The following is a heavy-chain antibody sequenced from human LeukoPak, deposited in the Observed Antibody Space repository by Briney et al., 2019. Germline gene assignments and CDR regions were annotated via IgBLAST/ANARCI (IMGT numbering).Heavy chain of an antibody. Sequence: PGGSLRLSCAASGFTFSSYWMHWVRQAPGKGLVWVSRINSDGSSTSYADSVKGRFTISNDNAKNPLYLQMNNQSAQDSAVYYCAGGKRGVGFDYWGQGTLVTVSS. CDR1: GFTFSSYW. J-gene: IGHJ4*02. CDR2: INSDGSST. CDR3: AGGKRGVGFDY. V-gene: IGHV3-74*01. D-gene: IGHD3-10*01.